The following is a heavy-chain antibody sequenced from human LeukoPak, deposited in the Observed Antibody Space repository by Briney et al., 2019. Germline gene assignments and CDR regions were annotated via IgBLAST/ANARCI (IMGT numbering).Heavy chain of an antibody. CDR2: IKQDGSEK. Sequence: GGSLRLSCAASGFTFSSYWMSWVRQAPGKGLEWVANIKQDGSEKYYVDSVKGRFTISRDNAKNSLYLQMNSLRAEDTAVYYCARVGPLYYDFWSGYLNPGRFDYWGQGTLVTVSS. J-gene: IGHJ4*02. CDR3: ARVGPLYYDFWSGYLNPGRFDY. D-gene: IGHD3-3*01. V-gene: IGHV3-7*04. CDR1: GFTFSSYW.